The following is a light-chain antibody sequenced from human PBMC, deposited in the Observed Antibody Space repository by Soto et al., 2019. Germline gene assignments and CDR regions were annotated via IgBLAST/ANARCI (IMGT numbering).Light chain of an antibody. V-gene: IGKV1-5*03. CDR3: QQYNSYWT. CDR1: QSISNW. Sequence: DIQMTQSPSTLSASVGDRVTITCRASQSISNWLAWYQQKPGKAPNLLIYKASSLESGVPSRFSGSGSGTEFTLTISSLQPDDFATYYCQQYNSYWTFGQGPKVEIK. J-gene: IGKJ1*01. CDR2: KAS.